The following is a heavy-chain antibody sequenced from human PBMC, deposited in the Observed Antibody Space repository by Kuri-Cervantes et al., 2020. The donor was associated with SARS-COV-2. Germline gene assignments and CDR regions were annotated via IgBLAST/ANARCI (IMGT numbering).Heavy chain of an antibody. Sequence: GGSLRLSCAASGFNVSSDYMTWIRQAPGKGLEWVAVIYSGGSAYYAESVKGRFTTSRDSSKNTLFLQMNSLRAEDTAVYYCVRESMTIFGRGYFDSWGQGTLVTVSS. CDR3: VRESMTIFGRGYFDS. V-gene: IGHV3-66*01. D-gene: IGHD3-3*01. CDR1: GFNVSSDY. J-gene: IGHJ4*02. CDR2: IYSGGSA.